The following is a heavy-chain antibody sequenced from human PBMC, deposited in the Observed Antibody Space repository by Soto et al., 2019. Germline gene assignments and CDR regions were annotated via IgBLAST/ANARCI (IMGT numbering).Heavy chain of an antibody. CDR2: IKQDGSEK. V-gene: IGHV3-7*01. J-gene: IGHJ6*02. CDR3: ARVVYYYYYGMDV. CDR1: GFTFSSYW. Sequence: GGSLRLSCAASGFTFSSYWMSWVRQAPGKGLEWVANIKQDGSEKYYVDSVKGRFTISRDNAKNSLYLQMNSLRAEDTAVYYCARVVYYYYYGMDVWGQGTTVTVSS.